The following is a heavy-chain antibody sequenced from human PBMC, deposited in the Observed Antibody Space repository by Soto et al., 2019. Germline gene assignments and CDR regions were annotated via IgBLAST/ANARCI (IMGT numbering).Heavy chain of an antibody. CDR3: AKAGLYTRSWLAFDY. V-gene: IGHV3-23*01. CDR2: ISGSGGST. Sequence: PGGSLRLSCAASGFTFSSYAMSWVRQAPGKGLEWVSAISGSGGSTYYADSVKGRFTISRDNSKNTLYLQMNSLRAEDTAVYYCAKAGLYTRSWLAFDYWGQGTLVTVSS. J-gene: IGHJ4*02. D-gene: IGHD6-13*01. CDR1: GFTFSSYA.